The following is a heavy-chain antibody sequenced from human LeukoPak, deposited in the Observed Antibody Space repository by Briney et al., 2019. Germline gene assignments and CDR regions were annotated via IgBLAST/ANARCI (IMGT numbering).Heavy chain of an antibody. J-gene: IGHJ4*02. CDR2: IYYSGST. V-gene: IGHV4-39*07. CDR1: GGSISSTTYY. Sequence: SETLSLTCTVSGGSISSTTYYWGWIRQPPGKGLEWIGSIYYSGSTYYNPSLKSRVTISVDTPKNQFSLKLSSVTAADTAVYYCARRSHRLDWLLWKPWGQGTLVTVSS. CDR3: ARRSHRLDWLLWKP. D-gene: IGHD3-9*01.